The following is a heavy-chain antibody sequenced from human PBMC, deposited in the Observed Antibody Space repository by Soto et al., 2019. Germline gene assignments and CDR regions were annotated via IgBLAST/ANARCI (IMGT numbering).Heavy chain of an antibody. D-gene: IGHD1-7*01. Sequence: QVQLVQSGAEVKKPGASVKVSCKSSGYTFTSYAMHWVRQAPGQRLEGMGWINAGNGNTKYSQKFQGRVTITRDTSASTAYMELSSLRSEDTAVYYCARVIDWNYLFDYWGQGTLVTVSS. CDR2: INAGNGNT. J-gene: IGHJ4*02. V-gene: IGHV1-3*01. CDR1: GYTFTSYA. CDR3: ARVIDWNYLFDY.